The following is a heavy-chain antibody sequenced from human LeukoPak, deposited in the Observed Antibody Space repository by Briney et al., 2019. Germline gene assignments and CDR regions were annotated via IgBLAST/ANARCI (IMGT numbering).Heavy chain of an antibody. CDR2: MNPNSGNT. V-gene: IGHV1-8*01. D-gene: IGHD3-3*01. CDR3: ARVFADPNWFDP. CDR1: GYTFTSYD. J-gene: IGHJ5*02. Sequence: ASVKVSCKASGYTFTSYDINWVRQATGQGLEWMGWMNPNSGNTGYAQKFQGRVTMTRNTFISTAYTELSSLRSEDTAVYYCARVFADPNWFDPWGQGTLVTVSS.